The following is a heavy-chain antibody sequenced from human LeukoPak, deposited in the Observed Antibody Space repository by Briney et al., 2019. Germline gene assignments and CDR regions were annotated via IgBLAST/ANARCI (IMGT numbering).Heavy chain of an antibody. J-gene: IGHJ2*01. CDR3: ARELVSSGTGYFDL. Sequence: GGSLRLSCEASGFTFGNFGMTWVRQAPGKGLQWVSGITGSTTWTYYAASVEGRFTVSRDNSQNTLHLQMNSLRADDTAVYYCARELVSSGTGYFDLWGRGTLVTVSS. V-gene: IGHV3-23*01. D-gene: IGHD3-10*02. CDR1: GFTFGNFG. CDR2: ITGSTTWT.